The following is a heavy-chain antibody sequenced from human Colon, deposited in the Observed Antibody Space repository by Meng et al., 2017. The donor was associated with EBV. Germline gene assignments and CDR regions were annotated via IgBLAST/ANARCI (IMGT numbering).Heavy chain of an antibody. CDR1: GGSISSGGYS. CDR2: IYYSGSA. Sequence: QLQLQESGSGLVKPSETLSLTCAVSGGSISSGGYSWHWIRQPPGKGLQWIGYIYYSGSAFYNPSLKSRVTLSVDRSKNQFSLNLSSVTAADTAVYYCARGAYFDYWGQGTLVTSPQ. V-gene: IGHV4-30-2*01. CDR3: ARGAYFDY. J-gene: IGHJ4*02.